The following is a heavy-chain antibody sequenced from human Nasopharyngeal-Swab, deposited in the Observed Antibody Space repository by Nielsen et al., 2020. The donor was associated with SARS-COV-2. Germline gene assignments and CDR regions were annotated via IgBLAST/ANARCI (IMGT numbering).Heavy chain of an antibody. J-gene: IGHJ5*02. CDR3: PRGVNPFDP. V-gene: IGHV3-74*01. Sequence: GESLKISCVASGVIFSKYWMHWVRQAPGKGLVWVSRVNQDGSRTYYADSVKGRFTISRDYSKNTLYLQMNSLRAEDTAVYYCPRGVNPFDPWGQGTLVTVSS. CDR1: GVIFSKYW. CDR2: VNQDGSRT. D-gene: IGHD1-14*01.